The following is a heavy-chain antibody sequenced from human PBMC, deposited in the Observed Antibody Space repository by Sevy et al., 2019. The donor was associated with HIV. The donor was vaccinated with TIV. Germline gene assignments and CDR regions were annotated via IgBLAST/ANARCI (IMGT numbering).Heavy chain of an antibody. CDR3: AKVLHIVVVPAAIDYYYGMDV. J-gene: IGHJ6*02. Sequence: GGSLRLSCAASGFTFSSYAMHWVRQAPGKGLEWVAVISYDGSNKYYADSVKGRFTISRDNSKNTLYLQMNSLKTEDTAVYFCAKVLHIVVVPAAIDYYYGMDVWGQGTTVTVSS. D-gene: IGHD2-2*01. CDR1: GFTFSSYA. CDR2: ISYDGSNK. V-gene: IGHV3-30*04.